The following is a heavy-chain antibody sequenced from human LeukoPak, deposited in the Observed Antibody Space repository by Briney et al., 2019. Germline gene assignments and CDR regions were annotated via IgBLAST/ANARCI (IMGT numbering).Heavy chain of an antibody. CDR3: ARDLGMVRGVSFDY. Sequence: PGGSLRLSCAASGFTFSSYGMHWVRQAPGKELEWVAFIRYDGSNKYYADSVKGRFTISRDNSKNTLFLQMNSLRAEDTAVYYCARDLGMVRGVSFDYWGQGTLVTVSS. CDR1: GFTFSSYG. J-gene: IGHJ4*02. D-gene: IGHD3-10*01. CDR2: IRYDGSNK. V-gene: IGHV3-30*02.